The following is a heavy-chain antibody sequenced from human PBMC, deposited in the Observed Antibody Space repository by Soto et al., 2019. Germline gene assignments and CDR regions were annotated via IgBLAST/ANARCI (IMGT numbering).Heavy chain of an antibody. D-gene: IGHD3-10*01. CDR2: FLYGGTT. J-gene: IGHJ2*01. CDR1: GGSITSASYY. Sequence: QLQLQESGPGLVKPSETLSLTCTVSGGSITSASYYWGWVRQPPGKGLGWVGSFLYGGTTYYNPSFKSRVTIFGDTSKNYFSLRVNSVTAADTAVYFCASLAGPIISHWYFDLWGRGTLVAVSS. V-gene: IGHV4-39*02. CDR3: ASLAGPIISHWYFDL.